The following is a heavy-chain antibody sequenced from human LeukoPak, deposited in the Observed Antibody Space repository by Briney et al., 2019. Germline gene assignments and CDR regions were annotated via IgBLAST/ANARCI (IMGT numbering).Heavy chain of an antibody. CDR1: GYTFSNYG. CDR2: ISAYNGNT. CDR3: ARATYTSPTYHIY. Sequence: GASVKVSCKASGYTFSNYGFTWVRQAPGQGLEWMGWISAYNGNTNYAQNLQGRVTMTTDTSTTTAYMELRSLRSDDTAAYYCARATYTSPTYHIYWGQGTLVTVSS. D-gene: IGHD2-2*02. V-gene: IGHV1-18*01. J-gene: IGHJ4*02.